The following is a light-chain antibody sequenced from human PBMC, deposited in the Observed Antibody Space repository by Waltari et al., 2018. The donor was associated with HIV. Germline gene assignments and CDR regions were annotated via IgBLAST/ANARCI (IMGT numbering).Light chain of an antibody. V-gene: IGLV2-14*01. CDR3: SSYTSSSTLDVV. CDR1: SSDVGGYNY. J-gene: IGLJ2*01. CDR2: EVS. Sequence: QSALTQPASVSGSPGQSITISCTGTSSDVGGYNYVSWYQQHPGKAPKLMIYEVSNRPSGFSNRFSVSKSGNTASLTISGLQAEDEADYYCSSYTSSSTLDVVFGGGTKLTVL.